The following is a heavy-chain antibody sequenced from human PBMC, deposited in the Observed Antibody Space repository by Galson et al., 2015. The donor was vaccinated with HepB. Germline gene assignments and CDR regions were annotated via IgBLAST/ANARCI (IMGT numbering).Heavy chain of an antibody. V-gene: IGHV3-74*03. CDR3: ARDKNCGALDY. D-gene: IGHD4/OR15-4a*01. J-gene: IGHJ4*02. CDR2: ITGNGRTT. CDR1: GFTFSIYW. Sequence: SLRLSCAASGFTFSIYWMHWVRQVPGKGLVWVSYITGNGRTTTYADSVKGRFTISRDNAKNTLYLQMNSLRADDTAVYYCARDKNCGALDYWGLGTLVTVSS.